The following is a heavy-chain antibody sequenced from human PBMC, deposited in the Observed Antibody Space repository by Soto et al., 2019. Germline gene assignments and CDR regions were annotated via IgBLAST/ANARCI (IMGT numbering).Heavy chain of an antibody. CDR1: GGTFSSYT. Sequence: ASVKVSCKASGGTFSSYTISWVRQAPGQGLEWMGRIIPILGIANYAQKFQGRVTITADKSTSTAYMELSSLRPEDTAVYYCARFWGPMASLVDDFWGQGTLVTVSS. V-gene: IGHV1-69*02. J-gene: IGHJ4*02. CDR2: IIPILGIA. CDR3: ARFWGPMASLVDDF. D-gene: IGHD3-16*01.